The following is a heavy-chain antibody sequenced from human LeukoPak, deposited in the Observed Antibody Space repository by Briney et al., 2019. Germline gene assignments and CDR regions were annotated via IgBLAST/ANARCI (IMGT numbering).Heavy chain of an antibody. J-gene: IGHJ4*02. CDR1: GGSFSGYY. CDR2: IDTSGTT. V-gene: IGHV4-59*10. CDR3: ARIKGSSWLDY. Sequence: PSETLSLTCAVYGGSFSGYYWSWIRQPPGKGLEWIGRIDTSGTTKYNPSLKSRVTMSLDTSKNQFSLKLRSVTAADTAVYYCARIKGSSWLDYWGQGTLVTVSS. D-gene: IGHD6-13*01.